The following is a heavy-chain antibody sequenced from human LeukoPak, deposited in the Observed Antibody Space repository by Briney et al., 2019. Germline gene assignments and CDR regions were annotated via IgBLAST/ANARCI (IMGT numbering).Heavy chain of an antibody. CDR1: GYILSALS. Sequence: ASVKVSCKVSGYILSALSMHWVRQTPGKGLEWMGGFHPEDGETIYAQKFQGRVTMTEDTSTDTAYMELSSLRSEDSAVYYCATGIVVAGTGYYFDYWGQGTLVTVSS. D-gene: IGHD6-19*01. CDR2: FHPEDGET. V-gene: IGHV1-24*01. CDR3: ATGIVVAGTGYYFDY. J-gene: IGHJ4*02.